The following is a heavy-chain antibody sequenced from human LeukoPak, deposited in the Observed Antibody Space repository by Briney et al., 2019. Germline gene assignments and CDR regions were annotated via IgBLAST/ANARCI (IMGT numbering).Heavy chain of an antibody. D-gene: IGHD3-3*01. J-gene: IGHJ6*02. CDR2: INHSGST. CDR1: GGSFSGYY. Sequence: PSETLSLTCAVYGGSFSGYYWSWIRQPPGKGLEWIGEINHSGSTNYNPSLKSRVTISVDTSKNQFSLELSSVTAADTAVYYCARGGYYDFWSGYYRAGYYGMDVWGQGTTVTVSS. CDR3: ARGGYYDFWSGYYRAGYYGMDV. V-gene: IGHV4-34*01.